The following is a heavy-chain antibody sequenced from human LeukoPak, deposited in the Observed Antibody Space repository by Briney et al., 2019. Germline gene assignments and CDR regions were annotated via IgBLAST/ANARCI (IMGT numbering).Heavy chain of an antibody. Sequence: ASVKVSCTASGYTFTGYYMHWVRPAPGQGLEWMGWINPNSGGTNYAQKFQGRVTMTRDTSISTAYMELSRLRSDDTAVYYCARGYVRGVVKPAGYIDYWGQGTLVTVSS. CDR1: GYTFTGYY. CDR3: ARGYVRGVVKPAGYIDY. J-gene: IGHJ4*02. V-gene: IGHV1-2*02. CDR2: INPNSGGT. D-gene: IGHD3-10*02.